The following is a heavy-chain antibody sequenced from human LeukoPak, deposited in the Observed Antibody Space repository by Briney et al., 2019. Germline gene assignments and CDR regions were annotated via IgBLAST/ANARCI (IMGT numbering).Heavy chain of an antibody. D-gene: IGHD6-19*01. CDR1: GDSISSYY. CDR2: IYYSGST. J-gene: IGHJ5*02. CDR3: ARDRKQWLRGPFDP. V-gene: IGHV4-59*01. Sequence: SETLSLTCTVSGDSISSYYWSWIRQPPGKGLEWIGYIYYSGSTTYNPSLKSRVTISVDTSKNQFSLKLRSVTAADTAVYFCARDRKQWLRGPFDPWGQGTLVTVSS.